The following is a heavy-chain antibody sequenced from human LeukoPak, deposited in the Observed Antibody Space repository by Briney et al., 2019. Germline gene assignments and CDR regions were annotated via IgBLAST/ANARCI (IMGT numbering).Heavy chain of an antibody. J-gene: IGHJ4*02. V-gene: IGHV5-51*01. D-gene: IGHD2-2*02. Sequence: GESLKTSCKGSGHSFTSYWIGWVRQMPGKGLEWMGIIYPGDSDTRYSPSFQGQVTISADKSISTAYLQWSSLKASDTAMYYCARQGCSSTSCYIYDYWGQGTLVTVSS. CDR3: ARQGCSSTSCYIYDY. CDR2: IYPGDSDT. CDR1: GHSFTSYW.